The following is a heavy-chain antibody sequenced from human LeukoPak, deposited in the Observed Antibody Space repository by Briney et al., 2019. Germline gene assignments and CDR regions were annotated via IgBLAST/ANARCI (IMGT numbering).Heavy chain of an antibody. CDR3: ARGLVAAAGGYNWFDP. CDR1: GGTFSSYA. CDR2: IIPIFGTA. D-gene: IGHD6-13*01. J-gene: IGHJ5*02. Sequence: GASVKVSCKASGGTFSSYAISWVRQAPGQGLEWMGGIIPIFGTANYAQKFQGRVTITADKSTSTAYMELSSLRSEDTAVYYCARGLVAAAGGYNWFDPWGQGTLVTVSS. V-gene: IGHV1-69*06.